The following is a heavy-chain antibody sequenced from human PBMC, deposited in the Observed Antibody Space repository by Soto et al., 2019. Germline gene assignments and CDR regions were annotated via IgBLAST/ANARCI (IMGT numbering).Heavy chain of an antibody. J-gene: IGHJ4*02. CDR2: ISVYTGNT. CDR1: GYTFTNYG. D-gene: IGHD2-2*01. Sequence: QVPLVQSGAEVKKPGASVKVSCKASGYTFTNYGISWVRQAPGQGLERMGWISVYTGNTNYAQKLQGRVTMTTDTSTSTAYMELRSRTSDDTAVYYCARVWGGYCTSTSCFGNRFDWWGQGTLVTVS. V-gene: IGHV1-18*01. CDR3: ARVWGGYCTSTSCFGNRFDW.